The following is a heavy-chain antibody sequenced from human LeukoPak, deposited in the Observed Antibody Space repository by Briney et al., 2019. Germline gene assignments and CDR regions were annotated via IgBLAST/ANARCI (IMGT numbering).Heavy chain of an antibody. CDR1: GGTFSSYT. J-gene: IGHJ4*02. V-gene: IGHV1-69*04. D-gene: IGHD5-12*01. Sequence: SVKVSCKASGGTFSSYTISWVRQAAGQGLEWMGRIIPILGIANYAQKFQGRVTITADKSTSTAYMELSSLRSEDTAVYYCARELVVATIKYFDYWGQGTLVTVSS. CDR3: ARELVVATIKYFDY. CDR2: IIPILGIA.